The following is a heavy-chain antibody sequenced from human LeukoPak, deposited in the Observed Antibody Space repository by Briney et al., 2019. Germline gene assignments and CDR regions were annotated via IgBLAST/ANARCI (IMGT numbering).Heavy chain of an antibody. V-gene: IGHV4-4*07. CDR3: ARDQGAYCSSTSCYGWYFYL. D-gene: IGHD2-2*01. CDR1: GGSISSYY. CDR2: IYTSGST. Sequence: PSETLSLTCTVSGGSISSYYWSWIRQPAGKGLEWIGRIYTSGSTNYNPSLKSRVTMSVDTSKNQFSLKLSSVTAADTAVYYCARDQGAYCSSTSCYGWYFYLWSRGTLVTVSS. J-gene: IGHJ2*01.